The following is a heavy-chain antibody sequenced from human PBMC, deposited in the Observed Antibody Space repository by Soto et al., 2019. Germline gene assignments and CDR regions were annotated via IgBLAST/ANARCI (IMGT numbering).Heavy chain of an antibody. Sequence: GGSLRLSCAASGFTFSSYGMHWVRQAPGKGLEWVAVISYDGSNKYYADSVKGRFTISRDNSKNTLYLQMNSLRAEDTAVYYCAKDARYDFWSGYYTYYYYGMDVWGQGTTVTVSS. J-gene: IGHJ6*02. CDR3: AKDARYDFWSGYYTYYYYGMDV. CDR1: GFTFSSYG. V-gene: IGHV3-30*18. CDR2: ISYDGSNK. D-gene: IGHD3-3*01.